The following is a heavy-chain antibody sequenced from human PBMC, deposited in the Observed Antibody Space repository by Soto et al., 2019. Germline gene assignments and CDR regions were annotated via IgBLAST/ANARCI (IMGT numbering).Heavy chain of an antibody. J-gene: IGHJ6*02. CDR3: RSSTSCYDESCVDV. Sequence: SETLSLTCAVSGYSISSGNYWAWIRQPPGRGLEWIGSLYHIGSTHYNTSLKSRVTISVDTSKIHFSLELSSVTAADTAIYYCRSSTSCYDESCVDVWGQGTMVTVSS. CDR1: GYSISSGNY. D-gene: IGHD2-2*01. CDR2: LYHIGST. V-gene: IGHV4-38-2*01.